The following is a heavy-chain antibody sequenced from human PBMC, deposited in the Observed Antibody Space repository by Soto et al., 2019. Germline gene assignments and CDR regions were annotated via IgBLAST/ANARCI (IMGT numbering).Heavy chain of an antibody. CDR3: ARSGATRLNWFDP. Sequence: PGGSLRLSCAASGFTFSSYEMNWVRQAPGKGLEWVSYISSSGSTIYYADSVKGRFTISRDNAKNSLYLQMNSLRAEDTAVYYCARSGATRLNWFDPWGQGTLVTVSS. J-gene: IGHJ5*02. CDR2: ISSSGSTI. CDR1: GFTFSSYE. D-gene: IGHD6-25*01. V-gene: IGHV3-48*03.